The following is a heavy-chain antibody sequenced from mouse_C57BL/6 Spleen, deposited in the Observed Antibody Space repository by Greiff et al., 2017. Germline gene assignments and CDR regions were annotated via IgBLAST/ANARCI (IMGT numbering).Heavy chain of an antibody. CDR1: GYTFTSYC. D-gene: IGHD1-1*01. CDR3: ARDRNYYDFDY. V-gene: IGHV1-75*01. CDR2: IFPGSGST. J-gene: IGHJ2*01. Sequence: QVQLKESGAELVKPGASVKISCKASGYTFTSYCINWVKQRPGQGLEWIGWIFPGSGSTYYNEKFKGKATLTVDKSSSTAYMQLSSLTSEDSAVYFCARDRNYYDFDYWGQGTTVTVSS.